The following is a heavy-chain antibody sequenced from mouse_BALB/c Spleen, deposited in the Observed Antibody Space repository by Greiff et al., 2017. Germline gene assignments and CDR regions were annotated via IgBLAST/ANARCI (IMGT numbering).Heavy chain of an antibody. Sequence: QVQLQQSGAELMKPGASVKISCKATGYTFSSYWIEWVKQRPGHGLEWIGEILPGSGSTNYNEKFKGKATFTADTSSNTAYMQLSSLTSEDSAVYDWARGEGGFMITTGGGSYYFDYWGQGTTLTVSS. V-gene: IGHV1-9*01. CDR3: ARGEGGFMITTGGGSYYFDY. D-gene: IGHD2-4*01. CDR2: ILPGSGST. J-gene: IGHJ2*01. CDR1: GYTFSSYW.